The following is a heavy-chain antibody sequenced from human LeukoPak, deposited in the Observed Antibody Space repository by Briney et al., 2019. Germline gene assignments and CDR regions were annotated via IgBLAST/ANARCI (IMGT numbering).Heavy chain of an antibody. CDR2: INSGVSST. J-gene: IGHJ4*02. D-gene: IGHD3-9*01. CDR3: ARDPYDILTGAYYFDY. Sequence: GGSLRLSCAVSGFTFSSYWMHWVRQAPGKGLVWISRINSGVSSTSYADSVKGRFTISRDNAKNTLYLQMNSLRAEDTAVYYCARDPYDILTGAYYFDYWGQGTLVTVSS. V-gene: IGHV3-74*01. CDR1: GFTFSSYW.